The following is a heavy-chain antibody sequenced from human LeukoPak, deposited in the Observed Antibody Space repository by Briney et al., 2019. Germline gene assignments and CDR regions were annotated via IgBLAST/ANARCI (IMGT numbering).Heavy chain of an antibody. D-gene: IGHD6-19*01. CDR2: INAGNGNT. Sequence: GASVKVSGKASGYTFTSYAMHWVRQAPGQRLEWMGWINAGNGNTKYSQKFQGRVTITRDTSASTAYMELSSLRSEDTAVYYCARGGDSGWYRYWGQGTLVTVSS. CDR3: ARGGDSGWYRY. V-gene: IGHV1-3*01. CDR1: GYTFTSYA. J-gene: IGHJ4*02.